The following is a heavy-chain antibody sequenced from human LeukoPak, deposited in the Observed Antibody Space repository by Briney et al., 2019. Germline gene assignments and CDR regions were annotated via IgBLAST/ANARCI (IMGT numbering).Heavy chain of an antibody. CDR2: ISSSSSYI. V-gene: IGHV3-21*01. Sequence: PGGSLRLSCAASGFTFSSYSMSWVRQAPGKGLEWVSSISSSSSYIYYADSVKGRFTISRDNAKNSLYLQMNSLRAEDTAVYYSARDTRQYSSSFAYYYYGMDVWGQGTTVTVSS. D-gene: IGHD5-12*01. J-gene: IGHJ6*02. CDR1: GFTFSSYS. CDR3: ARDTRQYSSSFAYYYYGMDV.